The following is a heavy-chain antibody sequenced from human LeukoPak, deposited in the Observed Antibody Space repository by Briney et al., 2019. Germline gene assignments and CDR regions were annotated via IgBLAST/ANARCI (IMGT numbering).Heavy chain of an antibody. V-gene: IGHV3-49*04. D-gene: IGHD3-10*01. Sequence: PGRSLRLSCAASGFTFSDYYMSWVRQAPGKGLEWVSFIRSRAYGATTEYAASVKGRFTISRDDSKSIAYPQMNSLKTEDTAVYYCSRADYYGSGSPISLDVWGKGTTVTVS. J-gene: IGHJ6*03. CDR2: IRSRAYGATT. CDR1: GFTFSDYY. CDR3: SRADYYGSGSPISLDV.